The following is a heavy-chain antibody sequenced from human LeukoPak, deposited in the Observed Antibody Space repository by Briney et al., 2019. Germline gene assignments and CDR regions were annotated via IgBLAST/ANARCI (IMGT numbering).Heavy chain of an antibody. Sequence: GGSLRLSCAASGFTFSSYSMNWVRQAPGKGPEWVSSISSSSSYIYYADSVKGRFTISRDNSKNTLYLQMNGLRAEDTAVYYCAREFPIDYWGQGTLVTVSS. J-gene: IGHJ4*02. CDR3: AREFPIDY. CDR1: GFTFSSYS. CDR2: ISSSSSYI. V-gene: IGHV3-21*04.